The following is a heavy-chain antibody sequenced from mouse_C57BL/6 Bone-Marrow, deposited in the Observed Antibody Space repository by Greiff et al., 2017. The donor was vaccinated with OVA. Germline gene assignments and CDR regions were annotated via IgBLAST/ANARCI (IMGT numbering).Heavy chain of an antibody. CDR2: ISDGGSYT. D-gene: IGHD1-1*01. V-gene: IGHV5-4*01. CDR3: ARDQYYDSRE. CDR1: GFTFSSYA. Sequence: DVKLVESGGGLVKPGGSLKLSCAASGFTFSSYAMSWVRQTPEKRLEWVATISDGGSYTYYPDNVKGRFTISRDNAKNNLYLQMSHLKSEDTAMYYCARDQYYDSREGGQGTLVTVSA. J-gene: IGHJ3*01.